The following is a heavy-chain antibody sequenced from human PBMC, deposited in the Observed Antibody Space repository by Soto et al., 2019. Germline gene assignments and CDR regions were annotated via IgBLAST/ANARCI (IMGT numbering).Heavy chain of an antibody. Sequence: PSEILSLTCTVSGGSISSGDYYWSWIRQPPGKGLEWIGYIYYSGSTYYNPSLKSRVTISVDTSKNQFSLKLSSVTAADTAVYYCARDNHNYYDSSGYLDYFDYWGQGTLVTVSS. CDR3: ARDNHNYYDSSGYLDYFDY. CDR2: IYYSGST. D-gene: IGHD3-22*01. CDR1: GGSISSGDYY. J-gene: IGHJ4*02. V-gene: IGHV4-30-4*01.